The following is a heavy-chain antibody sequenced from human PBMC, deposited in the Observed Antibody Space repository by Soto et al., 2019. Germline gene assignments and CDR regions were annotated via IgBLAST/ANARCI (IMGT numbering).Heavy chain of an antibody. V-gene: IGHV3-30-3*01. Sequence: QVQLVESGGGVVQPGRSLRLSCAASGFTFSSYAMHWVRQAPGKGLEWVAVISYDGSNKYYADSVKGRFTISRDNSKNTLYLQMNSLRAEDTAVYHCAREGGVEYGDYYFDYWGQGTLVTVSS. D-gene: IGHD4-17*01. CDR3: AREGGVEYGDYYFDY. CDR1: GFTFSSYA. J-gene: IGHJ4*02. CDR2: ISYDGSNK.